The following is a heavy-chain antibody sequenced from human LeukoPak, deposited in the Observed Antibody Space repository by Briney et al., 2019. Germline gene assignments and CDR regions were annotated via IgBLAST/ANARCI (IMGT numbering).Heavy chain of an antibody. CDR2: INPSGGST. CDR1: GYTFTSYY. J-gene: IGHJ3*02. D-gene: IGHD3-10*01. CDR3: ARAQGGFGEPDAFDI. Sequence: GASVKVSCKASGYTFTSYYIHWVRQAPGQGLEWMGLINPSGGSTNYAQKFQGRVTMTRDTSTSTVYMELSSLRSEDTAVYYCARAQGGFGEPDAFDIWGQGTMVTVSS. V-gene: IGHV1-46*01.